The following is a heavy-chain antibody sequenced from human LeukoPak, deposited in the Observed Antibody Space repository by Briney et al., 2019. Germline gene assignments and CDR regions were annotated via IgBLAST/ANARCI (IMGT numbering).Heavy chain of an antibody. CDR2: IYDSGST. CDR1: GNSISSNY. CDR3: ARAWSGYSSLDY. D-gene: IGHD3-3*01. V-gene: IGHV4-59*01. Sequence: SETLSLTCSVSGNSISSNYWGWIRQPPRKGLEWIGYIYDSGSTSYNPSLKSRVTISVDTSKNQFSLKVSSVTAADTAVYYCARAWSGYSSLDYWGQGTQVTVSS. J-gene: IGHJ4*02.